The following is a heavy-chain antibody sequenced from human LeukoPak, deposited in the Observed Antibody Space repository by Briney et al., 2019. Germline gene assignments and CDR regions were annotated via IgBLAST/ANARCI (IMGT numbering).Heavy chain of an antibody. CDR1: GGSFSGYY. D-gene: IGHD3-22*01. Sequence: SETLSLTCAVYGGSFSGYYWSWIRQPPGKGLEWIGEINHSGSTNYDPSLKSRVTISVDTSKNQFSLKLSSVTAADTAVYYCARVHYYDSSGYHTYDAFDIWGQGTMVTVSS. CDR2: INHSGST. CDR3: ARVHYYDSSGYHTYDAFDI. V-gene: IGHV4-34*01. J-gene: IGHJ3*02.